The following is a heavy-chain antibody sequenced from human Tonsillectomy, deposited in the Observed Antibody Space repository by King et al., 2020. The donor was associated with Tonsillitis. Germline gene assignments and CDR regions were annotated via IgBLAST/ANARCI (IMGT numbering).Heavy chain of an antibody. V-gene: IGHV3-33*08. CDR1: GFTFSSYG. CDR3: ARDRSARYFDY. D-gene: IGHD2-15*01. CDR2: IWYDGSNK. Sequence: VQLVESGGGVVQPGRSLRLSCAASGFTFSSYGMHWVRQAPGKGLEWVAVIWYDGSNKYYADSVKGRFTISRDNSKNTLYLQMNSLRAEDTAVYYCARDRSARYFDYWGQGTLVTVSS. J-gene: IGHJ4*02.